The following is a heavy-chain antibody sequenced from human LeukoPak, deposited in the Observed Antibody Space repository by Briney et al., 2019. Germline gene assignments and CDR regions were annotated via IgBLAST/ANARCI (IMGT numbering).Heavy chain of an antibody. V-gene: IGHV4-34*01. CDR3: ARVRTYYDILTGYPSGNFVDY. Sequence: SETLSLTCAVYGGSFSGYYWSWIRQPPGKGLEWIGEINHSGSTNYNPSLKSRVTISVDTSRNRFSLKLSSVTAADTAVYYCARVRTYYDILTGYPSGNFVDYWGQGTLVTVSS. CDR1: GGSFSGYY. D-gene: IGHD3-9*01. J-gene: IGHJ4*02. CDR2: INHSGST.